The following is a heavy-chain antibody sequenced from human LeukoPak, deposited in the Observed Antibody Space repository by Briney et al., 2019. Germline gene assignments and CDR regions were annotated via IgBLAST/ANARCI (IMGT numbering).Heavy chain of an antibody. CDR2: IKQDGREK. J-gene: IGHJ4*02. D-gene: IGHD2-2*01. V-gene: IGHV3-7*01. CDR1: GSTLGKYS. CDR3: ATWGGVVDY. Sequence: GGSLGLSWAASGSTLGKYSISWVRHAPGEGLGWVANIKQDGREKYYVGSVKGRFTITRDNAKNSLYLQMNSLRADDRPVYYCATWGGVVDYWGQGTLVTVSS.